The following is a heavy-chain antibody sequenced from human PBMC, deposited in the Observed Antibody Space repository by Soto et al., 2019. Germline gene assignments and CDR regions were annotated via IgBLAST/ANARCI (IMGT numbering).Heavy chain of an antibody. CDR3: ARMKIVGVLTYYMDA. CDR2: IYYSGST. Sequence: QLQLQESGPGLVKPSETLSLTCTVSGDSISISSHYWGWIRQPPGKGLEWIANIYYSGSTYYNPSLKSRVTISLDTSKNQVSLKLGSVTAADTAVYFSARMKIVGVLTYYMDAWGQGTTVTVSS. CDR1: GDSISISSHY. J-gene: IGHJ6*03. V-gene: IGHV4-39*01. D-gene: IGHD3-3*01.